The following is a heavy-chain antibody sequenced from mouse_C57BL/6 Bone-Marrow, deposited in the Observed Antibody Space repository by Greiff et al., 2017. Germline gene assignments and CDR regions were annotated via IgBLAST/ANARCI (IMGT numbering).Heavy chain of an antibody. V-gene: IGHV1-72*01. D-gene: IGHD2-4*01. J-gene: IGHJ3*01. Sequence: QVQLQQPGAELVKPGASVTLSCKASGYTFTSYWMHWVKQRPGRGHEWRGRIDPTSGGTKYNEKFKSKATLTVDKTSSTAYMQLSSLTSEDSAVYYCARDEDYPAWFAYWGQGTLVTVSA. CDR3: ARDEDYPAWFAY. CDR2: IDPTSGGT. CDR1: GYTFTSYW.